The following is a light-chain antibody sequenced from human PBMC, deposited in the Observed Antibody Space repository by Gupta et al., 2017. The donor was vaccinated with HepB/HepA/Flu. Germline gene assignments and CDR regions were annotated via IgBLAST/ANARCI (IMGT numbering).Light chain of an antibody. CDR3: QQDAALWT. Sequence: DIQMTQSPSTLSASVGDRVTITCRASQSIGSWLAWYQQRPGKAPKLLIYRASSLESGVPSRFSGTGSVTEFTLTSSSRQTDDFANYYGQQDAALWTFGQGTKVEMK. J-gene: IGKJ1*01. V-gene: IGKV1-5*03. CDR2: RAS. CDR1: QSIGSW.